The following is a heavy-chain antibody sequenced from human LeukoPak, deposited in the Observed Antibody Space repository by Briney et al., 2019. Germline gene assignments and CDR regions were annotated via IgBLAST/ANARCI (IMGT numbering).Heavy chain of an antibody. D-gene: IGHD6-19*01. V-gene: IGHV3-74*01. Sequence: PGGSLRLSRAASGLTFSNYWMHWGRQAPGKGLVWVSRINSDGSGTTYADSVKGRFTISRDNAKNTLYLQMNSLRAEDTAVYCCASGISSGWYSPGIDYWGQGTLVTVSS. CDR2: INSDGSGT. CDR1: GLTFSNYW. J-gene: IGHJ4*02. CDR3: ASGISSGWYSPGIDY.